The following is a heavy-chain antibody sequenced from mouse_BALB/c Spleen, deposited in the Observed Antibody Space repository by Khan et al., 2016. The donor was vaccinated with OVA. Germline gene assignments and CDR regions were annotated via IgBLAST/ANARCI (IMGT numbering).Heavy chain of an antibody. CDR3: ARTGYYYVDY. V-gene: IGHV5-17*02. Sequence: EVELVESGGGLVQPGGSRKLSCAASGFTFSGFGMHWVRQAPEKGLEWVAYISSGSKTTYYADTVKGRFNISRDNPKNTLFLQMTSLRSEDTAMYFCARTGYYYVDYWGQGTTLTVSS. CDR2: ISSGSKTT. J-gene: IGHJ2*01. D-gene: IGHD2-1*01. CDR1: GFTFSGFG.